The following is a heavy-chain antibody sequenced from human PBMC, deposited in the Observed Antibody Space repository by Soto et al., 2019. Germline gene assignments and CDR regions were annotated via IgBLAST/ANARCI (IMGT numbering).Heavy chain of an antibody. Sequence: EVQLVESGGGLVQPGGSLRLSCAASGFTFSDYYMDWVRQAPGKGLEWVGRIRNKAQGYTTEYAASVKGRFTISRDDSENSLYLQMNSLKTEDTALYYCARSYESSGHYYFGHWGQGTLVTVSS. V-gene: IGHV3-72*01. CDR2: IRNKAQGYTT. CDR3: ARSYESSGHYYFGH. CDR1: GFTFSDYY. D-gene: IGHD3-22*01. J-gene: IGHJ4*02.